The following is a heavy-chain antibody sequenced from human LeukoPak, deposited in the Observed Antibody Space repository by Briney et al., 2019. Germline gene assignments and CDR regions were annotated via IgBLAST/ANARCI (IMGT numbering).Heavy chain of an antibody. CDR2: INHSGST. CDR1: GGSFSGYY. J-gene: IGHJ4*02. V-gene: IGHV4-34*01. CDR3: AGGAGPFDY. Sequence: PSETLSLTCAVYGGSFSGYYWSWIRQPPGKGLEWIGEINHSGSTNYNPSLKSRVTISVDTSKNQFSLKLSPVTAADTAVYYCAGGAGPFDYWGQGTLVTVSS. D-gene: IGHD6-19*01.